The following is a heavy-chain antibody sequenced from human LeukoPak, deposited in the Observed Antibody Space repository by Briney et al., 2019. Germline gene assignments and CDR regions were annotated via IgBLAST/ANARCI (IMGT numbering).Heavy chain of an antibody. V-gene: IGHV1-69*05. CDR1: GGTFISYA. D-gene: IGHD6-13*01. CDR3: AVPRISSSSWSY. CDR2: QIPIFGTA. J-gene: IGHJ4*02. Sequence: SVTVSCQASGGTFISYAISWVRQAPGQGREWMGGQIPIFGTANYAQKFQGRVTINTDESTSTAYMELSSLRSEDTAVYYCAVPRISSSSWSYWGQGTLVTVSS.